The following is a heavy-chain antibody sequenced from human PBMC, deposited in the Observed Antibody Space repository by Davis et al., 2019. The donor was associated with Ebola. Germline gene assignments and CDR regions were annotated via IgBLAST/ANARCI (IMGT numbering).Heavy chain of an antibody. D-gene: IGHD2-2*01. V-gene: IGHV3-21*01. CDR3: AREGRYCSSTSCYMDV. Sequence: GESLKISCAASGFTFSNAWMNWVRQAPGKGLEWVSSISSSSSYIYYADSVKGRFTISRDNAKNSLYLQMNSLRAEDTAVYYCAREGRYCSSTSCYMDVWGQGTTVTVSS. CDR2: ISSSSSYI. J-gene: IGHJ6*03. CDR1: GFTFSNAW.